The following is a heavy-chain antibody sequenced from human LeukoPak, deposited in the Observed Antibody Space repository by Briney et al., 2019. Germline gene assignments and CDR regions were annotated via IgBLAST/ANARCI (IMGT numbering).Heavy chain of an antibody. CDR1: GFTFSSYS. CDR2: ISSSSSYI. Sequence: TGGSLRLSCAASGFTFSSYSMNWVRQAPGKGLEWVSSISSSSSYIYYADSVKGRFTISRDNAKNSLYLQMNSLRVEDTAVYYCARAAIAPGWRGYYYYMDVWGKGTTVTVSS. V-gene: IGHV3-21*01. J-gene: IGHJ6*03. CDR3: ARAAIAPGWRGYYYYMDV. D-gene: IGHD2-2*02.